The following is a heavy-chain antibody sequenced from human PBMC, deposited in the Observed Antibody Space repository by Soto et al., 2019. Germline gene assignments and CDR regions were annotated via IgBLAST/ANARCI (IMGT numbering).Heavy chain of an antibody. CDR2: IIPIFGTA. Sequence: ASVKVSCKASGGTFSSYAISWVRQAPGQGLEWMGGIIPIFGTANYAQKFQGRVTITADESTSTAYMELSSLRSEDTAVYYCARGAINNDFWSGYPYYFDYWGQGTLVTVSS. CDR3: ARGAINNDFWSGYPYYFDY. V-gene: IGHV1-69*13. CDR1: GGTFSSYA. J-gene: IGHJ4*02. D-gene: IGHD3-3*01.